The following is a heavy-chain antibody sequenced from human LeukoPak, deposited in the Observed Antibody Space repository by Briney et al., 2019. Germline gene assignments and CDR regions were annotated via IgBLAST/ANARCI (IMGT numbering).Heavy chain of an antibody. D-gene: IGHD3-10*01. V-gene: IGHV3-23*01. CDR2: LRGSGGST. CDR3: AKDQEENGSGRLTYFDY. Sequence: PGGSLRLSCAASGFTFSSYAMSWVRQAPAPGLGWVSSLRGSGGSTNYADSVRSRFTISRDNSKNTLYLQMNSLRAEGTAVDYCAKDQEENGSGRLTYFDYWGQGTLVCVSS. J-gene: IGHJ4*02. CDR1: GFTFSSYA.